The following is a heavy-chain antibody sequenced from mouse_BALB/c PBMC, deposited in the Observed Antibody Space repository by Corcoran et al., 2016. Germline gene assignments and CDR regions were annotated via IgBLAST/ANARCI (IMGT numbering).Heavy chain of an antibody. V-gene: IGHV1S136*01. D-gene: IGHD2-1*01. CDR1: GYTFPSYV. Sequence: EFQLQQSGPELVKPGASVKMSCKASGYTFPSYVMPWVKQKPGQGLEWIGYIYPYNDGTKYNEKFKGKATLTSDKSSSAVYMEFSSLTSEDSAVYYCAREVPGGNPFDYWGQGTTLTVSS. CDR3: AREVPGGNPFDY. CDR2: IYPYNDGT. J-gene: IGHJ2*01.